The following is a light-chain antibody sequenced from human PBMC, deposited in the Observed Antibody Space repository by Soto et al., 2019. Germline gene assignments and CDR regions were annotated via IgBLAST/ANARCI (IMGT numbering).Light chain of an antibody. CDR1: QDITIC. V-gene: IGKV1-33*01. J-gene: IGKJ3*01. CDR3: HQYDSLPPFT. Sequence: DIQMTQSPSSLSASVADRVTITCQASQDITICLNWYQQKPGKAPKLLIYDATNLETGVPSRFSGSGSGTDFTFTISNLQPEDVATYYCHQYDSLPPFTFGPGTTVDIK. CDR2: DAT.